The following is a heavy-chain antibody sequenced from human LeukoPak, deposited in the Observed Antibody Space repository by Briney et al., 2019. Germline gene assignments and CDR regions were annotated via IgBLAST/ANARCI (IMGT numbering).Heavy chain of an antibody. CDR3: AREVERYCSGGSCYADDY. V-gene: IGHV1-69*04. D-gene: IGHD2-15*01. Sequence: ASVKVSCKASGGTFSSYAISWVRQAPGRGLEWVGRIIPILGIANYAQKFQGRVTITADKSTSTAYMELSSLRSEDTAVYYCAREVERYCSGGSCYADDYWGQGTLVTVSS. CDR2: IIPILGIA. J-gene: IGHJ4*02. CDR1: GGTFSSYA.